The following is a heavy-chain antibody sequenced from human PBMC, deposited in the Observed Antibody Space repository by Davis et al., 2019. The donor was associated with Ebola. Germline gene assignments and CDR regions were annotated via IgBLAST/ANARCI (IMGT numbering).Heavy chain of an antibody. CDR3: ARGIVEYYYDSSGYYLRMSHFDY. D-gene: IGHD3-22*01. Sequence: GESLKISCAASGFTFSSYAMHWVRQAPGKGLEWVAVISYDGSNKYYADSVKGRFTISRDNSKNTLYLQMNSLRAEDTAVYYCARGIVEYYYDSSGYYLRMSHFDYWGQGTLVTVSS. V-gene: IGHV3-30-3*01. CDR2: ISYDGSNK. CDR1: GFTFSSYA. J-gene: IGHJ4*02.